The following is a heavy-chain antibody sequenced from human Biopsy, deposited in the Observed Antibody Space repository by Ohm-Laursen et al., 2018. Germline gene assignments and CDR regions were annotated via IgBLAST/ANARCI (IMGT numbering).Heavy chain of an antibody. CDR1: GDSISFPY. Sequence: TPSLTCAASGDSISFPYWGWFRQPPGKGLEYIGSTHDTGTTDYSPSLKTRVSLSVDTSAKVFSLILSSVTAADTAVYYCAAGATWLVHYWGQGTLVTVSS. J-gene: IGHJ4*02. CDR2: THDTGTT. CDR3: AAGATWLVHY. V-gene: IGHV4-59*11. D-gene: IGHD6-19*01.